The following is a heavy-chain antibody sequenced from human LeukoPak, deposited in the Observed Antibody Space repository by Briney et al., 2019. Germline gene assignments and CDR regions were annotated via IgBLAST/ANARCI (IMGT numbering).Heavy chain of an antibody. CDR2: IYSGGST. D-gene: IGHD2-15*01. V-gene: IGHV3-66*01. CDR3: ARDNRGLVAATIYFDY. CDR1: GFTVSSNY. Sequence: PGGSLRLSCAASGFTVSSNYMSWVRQAPGKGLEWVSVIYSGGSTYYADSVKGRFTISRDNSKNTLYLQMNSLRAEDTAVYYCARDNRGLVAATIYFDYWGQGTLVTVSS. J-gene: IGHJ4*02.